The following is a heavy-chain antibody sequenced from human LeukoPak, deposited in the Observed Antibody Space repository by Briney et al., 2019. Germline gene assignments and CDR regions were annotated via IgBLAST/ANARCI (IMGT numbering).Heavy chain of an antibody. V-gene: IGHV4-59*01. CDR2: IYYSGST. J-gene: IGHJ6*03. Sequence: SETLSLTCTVSGDSISSYYWSWIRQPPGKGLEWIGYIYYSGSTNYNPSLKSRVTISVDTSKNHFSLKLSSVTAADTAVYYCARHGEVTTYYYYYYMDVWGKGTTVTVSS. CDR3: ARHGEVTTYYYYYYMDV. D-gene: IGHD1-14*01. CDR1: GDSISSYY.